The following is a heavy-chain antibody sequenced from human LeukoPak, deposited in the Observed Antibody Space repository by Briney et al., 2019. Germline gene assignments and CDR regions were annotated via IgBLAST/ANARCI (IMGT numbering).Heavy chain of an antibody. D-gene: IGHD6-19*01. J-gene: IGHJ4*02. CDR3: TGGIAVAGDLPDY. CDR1: GGSFSGYY. V-gene: IGHV4-34*01. CDR2: INHSGST. Sequence: SETLSLTCAVYGGSFSGYYWSWIRQPPGKVLEWIGEINHSGSTNYNPSLKSRVTISVDTSKNQFSLKLSSVTAADTAVYYCTGGIAVAGDLPDYWGQGTLVTVSS.